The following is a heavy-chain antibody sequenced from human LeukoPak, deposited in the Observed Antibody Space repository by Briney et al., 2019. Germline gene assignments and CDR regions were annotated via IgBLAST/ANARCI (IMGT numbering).Heavy chain of an antibody. D-gene: IGHD2-15*01. J-gene: IGHJ4*02. Sequence: GGSLRLSCAASGFTFSSYSTNWVRQAPGKGLEWVSSISSSSSYIYYADSVKGRFTISRDNAKNSLYLQMNSLRAEDTAVDYCARDGGYYYFDYWGQGTLVTVSS. CDR2: ISSSSSYI. CDR1: GFTFSSYS. V-gene: IGHV3-21*03. CDR3: ARDGGYYYFDY.